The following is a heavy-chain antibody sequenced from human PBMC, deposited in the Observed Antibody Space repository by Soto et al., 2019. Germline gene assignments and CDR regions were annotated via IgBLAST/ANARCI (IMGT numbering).Heavy chain of an antibody. CDR1: GYTFTSYA. D-gene: IGHD3-3*01. CDR3: ARSLITIFGVVRYNWFDP. J-gene: IGHJ5*02. V-gene: IGHV1-3*01. Sequence: GASVKVSCKASGYTFTSYAMHWVRQAPGQRLEWMGWINAGNGNTKYSQKFQGRVTITRDTSASTAYMELSSLRSEDTAVYYCARSLITIFGVVRYNWFDPWGQGTLVTVSS. CDR2: INAGNGNT.